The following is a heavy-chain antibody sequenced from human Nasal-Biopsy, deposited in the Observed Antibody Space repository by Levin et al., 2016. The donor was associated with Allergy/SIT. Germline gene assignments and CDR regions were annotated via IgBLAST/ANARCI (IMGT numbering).Heavy chain of an antibody. Sequence: GGSLRLSCAASGFKFDNYWMHWVRQAPGKGLEWVAVISHDGGNQYYADSVKGRFTISSEYSKNTLFLQMNSLRPEDSALYYCVRSVVLRFLEDWGQGTLVTVSS. CDR3: VRSVVLRFLED. J-gene: IGHJ4*02. CDR2: ISHDGGNQ. CDR1: GFKFDNYW. D-gene: IGHD3-3*01. V-gene: IGHV3-30-3*01.